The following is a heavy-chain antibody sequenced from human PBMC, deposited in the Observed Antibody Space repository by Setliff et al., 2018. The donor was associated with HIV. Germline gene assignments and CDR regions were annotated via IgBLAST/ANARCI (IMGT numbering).Heavy chain of an antibody. D-gene: IGHD5-18*01. V-gene: IGHV3-21*01. Sequence: GGSLRLSCAASGFSFSTYTMNWVRQAPGKGLEWVSSISSNGYYIYYADSVKGRFTVSRDNTKNSLYLQLNSLSAEDTAVYYCARDGGGYTFGVFFDSWGQGTPVTVSS. CDR2: ISSNGYYI. J-gene: IGHJ4*02. CDR1: GFSFSTYT. CDR3: ARDGGGYTFGVFFDS.